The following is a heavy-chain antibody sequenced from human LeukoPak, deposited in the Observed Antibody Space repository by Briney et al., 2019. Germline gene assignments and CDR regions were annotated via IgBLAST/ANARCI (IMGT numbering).Heavy chain of an antibody. V-gene: IGHV4-59*08. CDR1: GGSMSPYH. D-gene: IGHD6-19*01. CDR3: ARAVSGRFDY. Sequence: PSETLSLTCTVSGGSMSPYHWSWIRQPPGKGLEWTGYIYYSGSTNYNPSLKSRVTISVDTSKIQFSLKLSSVTAADTAMYYCARAVSGRFDYWGQGTLVTVSS. CDR2: IYYSGST. J-gene: IGHJ4*02.